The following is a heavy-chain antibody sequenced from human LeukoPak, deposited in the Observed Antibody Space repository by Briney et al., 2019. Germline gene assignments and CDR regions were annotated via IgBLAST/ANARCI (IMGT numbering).Heavy chain of an antibody. Sequence: ASVKVPCKASGGTFSSYAISWVRQAPAQGLEWMGGIIPIFGTANYAQKFQGRVTITADESTSTAYMELSSLRSEDTAVYYCARCYYQLLSYHYYYYMDVWGKGTTVTVSS. D-gene: IGHD2-2*01. CDR2: IIPIFGTA. J-gene: IGHJ6*03. CDR1: GGTFSSYA. V-gene: IGHV1-69*13. CDR3: ARCYYQLLSYHYYYYMDV.